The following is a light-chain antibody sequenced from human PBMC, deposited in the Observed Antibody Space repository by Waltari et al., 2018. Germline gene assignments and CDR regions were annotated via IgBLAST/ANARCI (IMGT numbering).Light chain of an antibody. V-gene: IGKV3-20*01. CDR3: QKYERLPAT. CDR2: DAS. CDR1: QSVSRA. Sequence: EIVLTQSPGPLSLSPGERATLSCRASQSVSRALVWYQPKPGQAPRLLIYDASRRATGIPDRFSGSGSGTDFSLTISRLEPEDSAVYYCQKYERLPATFGQGTKVEI. J-gene: IGKJ1*01.